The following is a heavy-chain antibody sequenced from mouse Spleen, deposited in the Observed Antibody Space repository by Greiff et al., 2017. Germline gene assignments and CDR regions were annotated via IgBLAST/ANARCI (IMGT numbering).Heavy chain of an antibody. Sequence: EVQLVESGPGLVKPSQSLSLTCSVTGYSITSGYYWNWIRQFPGNKLEWMGYISYDGSNNYNPSLKNRISITRDTSKNQFFLKLNSVTTEDTATYYCAHLPLDYWGQGTTLTVSS. CDR2: ISYDGSN. D-gene: IGHD1-2*01. CDR3: AHLPLDY. CDR1: GYSITSGYY. J-gene: IGHJ2*01. V-gene: IGHV3-6*01.